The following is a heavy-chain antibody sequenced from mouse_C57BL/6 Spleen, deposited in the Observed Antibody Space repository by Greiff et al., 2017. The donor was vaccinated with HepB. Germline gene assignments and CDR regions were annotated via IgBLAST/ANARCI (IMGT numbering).Heavy chain of an antibody. CDR2: IYPRSGNT. Sequence: VQVVESGAELARPGASVKLSCKASGYNFTSYGISWVKQRTGQGLEWIGEIYPRSGNTYYNEKFKGKATLTADKSSSTAYMELRSLTSEDSAVYFCARLLSTTVVATTFDYWGQGTTLTVSA. J-gene: IGHJ2*01. CDR3: ARLLSTTVVATTFDY. CDR1: GYNFTSYG. V-gene: IGHV1-81*01. D-gene: IGHD1-1*01.